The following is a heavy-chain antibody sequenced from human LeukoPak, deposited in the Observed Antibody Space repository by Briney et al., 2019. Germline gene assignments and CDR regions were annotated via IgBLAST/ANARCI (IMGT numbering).Heavy chain of an antibody. CDR1: GFTFSSYA. CDR3: ARDKYSSSCFDY. Sequence: QAEGSLRLSCAASGFTFSSYAMHWVRQAPGKGLEWVAVISYDGSNKYYADSVKGRFTISRDNSKNTLYLQMNSLRAEDTAVYYCARDKYSSSCFDYWGQGTLVTVSS. J-gene: IGHJ4*02. CDR2: ISYDGSNK. D-gene: IGHD6-6*01. V-gene: IGHV3-30*04.